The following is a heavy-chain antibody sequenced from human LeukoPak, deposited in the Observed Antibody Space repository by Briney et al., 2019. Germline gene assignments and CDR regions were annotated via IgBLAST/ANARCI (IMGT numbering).Heavy chain of an antibody. CDR3: AREEGVKLSDAFDI. V-gene: IGHV1-69*04. D-gene: IGHD1-1*01. J-gene: IGHJ3*02. CDR2: IIPILGIA. Sequence: SVKVSCKATGGTFSSYAISWVRQAPGQGLEWMGRIIPILGIANYAQKFQGRVTITADKSTSTAYMELSSLRSEDTAVYYCAREEGVKLSDAFDIWGQGTMVTVSS. CDR1: GGTFSSYA.